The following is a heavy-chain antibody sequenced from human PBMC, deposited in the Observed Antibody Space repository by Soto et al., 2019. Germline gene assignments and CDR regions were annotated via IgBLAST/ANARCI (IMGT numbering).Heavy chain of an antibody. J-gene: IGHJ6*03. CDR3: AREARGYCSSTSCLGYYYYYYMDV. V-gene: IGHV3-66*01. CDR1: GFTVSSNY. D-gene: IGHD2-2*01. Sequence: EVQLVESGGGLVQPGGSLRLSCAASGFTVSSNYMSWVRQAPGKGLAWVSVIYSGGSTYYADSVKGRFTISRDNSKNTLYHQMNSLRAEDTAVYYCAREARGYCSSTSCLGYYYYYYMDVWGKGTTVTVSS. CDR2: IYSGGST.